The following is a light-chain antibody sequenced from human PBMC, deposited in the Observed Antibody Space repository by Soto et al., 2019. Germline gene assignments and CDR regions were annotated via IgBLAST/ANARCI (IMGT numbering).Light chain of an antibody. J-gene: IGLJ1*01. CDR1: SSNIGSNT. CDR3: AAWDDSLNGYV. CDR2: SIN. Sequence: QSVLTQPPSASGAPGQRVTISCSGSSSNIGSNTVNWYQQLPGTAPKHLIYSINHRPSGVPDRCSGSKSGTSASLAISGLQSEDEADYYCAAWDDSLNGYVFGTGTKLTVL. V-gene: IGLV1-44*01.